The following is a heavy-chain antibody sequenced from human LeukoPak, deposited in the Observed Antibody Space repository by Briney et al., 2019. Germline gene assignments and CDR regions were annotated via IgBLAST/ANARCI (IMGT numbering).Heavy chain of an antibody. V-gene: IGHV4-34*01. CDR2: INHSGST. J-gene: IGHJ4*02. D-gene: IGHD3-22*01. CDR1: GGSFSGYY. CDR3: ARGGGNYYDSSGYYYFDY. Sequence: PSETLSLTCAVYGGSFSGYYWSWIRQPPGKGLEWIGEINHSGSTNYNPSLKSRVTMSVDTSKNQFSLKLSSVTAADTAVYYCARGGGNYYDSSGYYYFDYWGQGTLVTVSS.